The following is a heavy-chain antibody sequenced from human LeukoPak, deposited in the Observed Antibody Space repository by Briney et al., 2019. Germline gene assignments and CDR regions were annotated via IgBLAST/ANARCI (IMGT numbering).Heavy chain of an antibody. CDR2: ISSSSSTI. D-gene: IGHD5-18*01. CDR1: GFTFSTYS. CDR3: ASGRGYSYDYYYYGMDV. Sequence: GGSLRLSCAASGFTFSTYSMNWVRQAPGKGLEWVSYISSSSSTIYYADSVKGRFTISRDNAKNSLYLQMNSLRAEDTAVYYCASGRGYSYDYYYYGMDVWGQGTTVTVSS. V-gene: IGHV3-48*04. J-gene: IGHJ6*02.